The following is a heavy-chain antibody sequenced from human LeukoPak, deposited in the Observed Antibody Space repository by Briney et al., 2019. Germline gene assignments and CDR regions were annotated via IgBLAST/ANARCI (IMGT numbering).Heavy chain of an antibody. CDR2: IYDRGPA. CDR1: GYAITSGGFS. CDR3: ARGKDYGDYVPQFDP. Sequence: SETLSLTCTVSGYAITSGGFSWNWIRQPPGKGLEWIGCIYDRGPAYYNPSLKSRFTISVDRPKNQFFLNVTSLTAADTAVYYCARGKDYGDYVPQFDPWGQGTLVTVSS. V-gene: IGHV4-30-2*01. D-gene: IGHD4-17*01. J-gene: IGHJ5*02.